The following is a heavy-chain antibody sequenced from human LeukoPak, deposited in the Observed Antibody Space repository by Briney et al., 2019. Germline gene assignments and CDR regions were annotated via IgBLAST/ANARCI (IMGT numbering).Heavy chain of an antibody. CDR3: ARDLVAAAATIDRFDP. D-gene: IGHD6-13*01. V-gene: IGHV4-4*07. Sequence: PSETLSLTCTVSGGSISSYYWSWIRQPAGKGLEWIGRIYTSGSTNYNPSLKSRVTMSVDTSKNQFSLKLSSVPAAATAVYYCARDLVAAAATIDRFDPWGQGTLVTVSS. CDR2: IYTSGST. J-gene: IGHJ5*02. CDR1: GGSISSYY.